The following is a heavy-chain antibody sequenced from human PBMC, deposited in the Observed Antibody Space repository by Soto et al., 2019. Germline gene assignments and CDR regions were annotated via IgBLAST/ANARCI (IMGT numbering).Heavy chain of an antibody. V-gene: IGHV3-74*01. J-gene: IGHJ5*02. Sequence: GGSLRLSCAASGFTFDYYWMHRVRQVPGKGLLWVSHIQNDASLTTYADSVKGRFIISRDNAKNTLYLQMNSLRAEDTAVYYCARPGRELSIRNWFDPWGQGTLVTVSS. CDR1: GFTFDYYW. CDR3: ARPGRELSIRNWFDP. CDR2: IQNDASLT. D-gene: IGHD3-16*02.